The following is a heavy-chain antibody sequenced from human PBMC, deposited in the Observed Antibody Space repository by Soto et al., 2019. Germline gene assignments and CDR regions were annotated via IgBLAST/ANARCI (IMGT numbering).Heavy chain of an antibody. J-gene: IGHJ4*02. CDR2: IIPIFGTA. V-gene: IGHV1-69*13. CDR3: ARTLTYYYGSGYY. D-gene: IGHD3-10*01. Sequence: GASVKVSCKASGGTFSSYAISWVRQAPGQGLEWMGGIIPIFGTANYAQKLKGRVTITADESTSTAYMELSSLRSEDTAVYYCARTLTYYYGSGYYWGQGTLVTVSS. CDR1: GGTFSSYA.